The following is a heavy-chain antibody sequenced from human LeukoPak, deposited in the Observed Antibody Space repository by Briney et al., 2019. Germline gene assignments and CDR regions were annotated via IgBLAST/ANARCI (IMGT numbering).Heavy chain of an antibody. CDR1: GGSISSGSYY. Sequence: SETLSLTCTVSGGSISSGSYYWSWIRQPAGKGLEWIGRIYTSGSTNYNPSLKSRVTISVDTSKNQFSLKLSSVTAADTAVYYCARALTGRGWFDPWGQGTLVTVSS. CDR3: ARALTGRGWFDP. V-gene: IGHV4-61*02. J-gene: IGHJ5*02. D-gene: IGHD1-20*01. CDR2: IYTSGST.